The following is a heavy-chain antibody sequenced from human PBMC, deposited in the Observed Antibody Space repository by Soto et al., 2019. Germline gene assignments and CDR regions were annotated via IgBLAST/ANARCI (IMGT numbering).Heavy chain of an antibody. V-gene: IGHV3-48*03. CDR1: GFTFSSYE. CDR2: ISSSGSTI. D-gene: IGHD3-3*01. Sequence: GWSLRLSCAASGFTFSSYEMNLVRQAPGKGLEWVSYISSSGSTIYYADSVKGRFTISRDNAKNSLYLQMNSLRAEDTAVYYCAGSADTIFGTNWFEPWGEGTLVTVSS. J-gene: IGHJ5*02. CDR3: AGSADTIFGTNWFEP.